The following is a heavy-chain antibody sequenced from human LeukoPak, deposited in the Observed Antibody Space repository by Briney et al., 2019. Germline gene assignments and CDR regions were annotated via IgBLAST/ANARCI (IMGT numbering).Heavy chain of an antibody. Sequence: PSETLSLTCSVSGDSTSYYYWSWLRQPPGKGLEWIGLISTSGSTYYNPSLKSRVTMSVDTPNSQFSLNLDSVTAADTAVYYCARGSGWLPFNWGQGTLVTVSS. D-gene: IGHD6-19*01. J-gene: IGHJ4*02. CDR2: ISTSGST. CDR1: GDSTSYYY. V-gene: IGHV4-4*07. CDR3: ARGSGWLPFN.